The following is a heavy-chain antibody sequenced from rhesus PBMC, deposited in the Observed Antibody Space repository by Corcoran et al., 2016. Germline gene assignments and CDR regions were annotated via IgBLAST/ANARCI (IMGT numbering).Heavy chain of an antibody. CDR3: ARSVKSGSYYPEYFEF. V-gene: IGHV4-169*01. D-gene: IGHD3-16*01. CDR2: IYGSGSST. Sequence: QLQLQESGPGLVKPSETLSVTCAVSGGSIRSSYWSWIRQAPGKGLEWIGYIYGSGSSTNYNPSLKSRVTLSVDTSKNQSSLKLSSVTTADTAVYYCARSVKSGSYYPEYFEFWGQGALVTVSS. J-gene: IGHJ1*01. CDR1: GGSIRSSY.